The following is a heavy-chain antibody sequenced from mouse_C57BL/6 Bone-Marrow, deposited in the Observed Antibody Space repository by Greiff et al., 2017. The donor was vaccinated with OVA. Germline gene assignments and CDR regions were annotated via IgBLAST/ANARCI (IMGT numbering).Heavy chain of an antibody. V-gene: IGHV2-2*01. D-gene: IGHD2-1*01. CDR3: ARERVYGNYYAMDY. Sequence: QVQLQQSGPGLVQPSQSLSITCTVSGFSLTSYGVHWVRQSPGKGLEWLGVIWSGGSTDYNAAFISRLSISKDNSKSQVFFKMNSLQADDTAIYYCARERVYGNYYAMDYWGQGTSVTVSS. J-gene: IGHJ4*01. CDR1: GFSLTSYG. CDR2: IWSGGST.